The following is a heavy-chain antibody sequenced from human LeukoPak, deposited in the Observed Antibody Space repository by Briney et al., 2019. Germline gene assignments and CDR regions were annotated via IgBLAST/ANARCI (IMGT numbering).Heavy chain of an antibody. CDR2: IYSSGST. V-gene: IGHV4-59*08. CDR1: GGSISSYH. J-gene: IGHJ4*02. D-gene: IGHD6-13*01. CDR3: ARLGYTSNWYKIDY. Sequence: PSETLSLTCTVSGGSISSYHWSWIRQPPGKGLEWIGYIYSSGSTNYNPSLESRVTISVDTSKNQFSLKLSSVTAADTAVYCCARLGYTSNWYKIDYWGQGTLVTVSS.